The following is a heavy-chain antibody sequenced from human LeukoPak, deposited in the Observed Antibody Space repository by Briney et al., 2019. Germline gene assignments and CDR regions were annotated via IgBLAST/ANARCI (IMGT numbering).Heavy chain of an antibody. J-gene: IGHJ3*02. V-gene: IGHV3-30*02. CDR2: IRYDGSNK. D-gene: IGHD3-9*01. Sequence: GGSLRLSCAASGFTFSSYGMHWVRQAPGKGLEWVAFIRYDGSNKYYADSVKGRFTISRDNSKNTLYLQMNSLRAEDTAVYYCAKDLPYDILTGYHDAFDIWGQGTMVTVSS. CDR1: GFTFSSYG. CDR3: AKDLPYDILTGYHDAFDI.